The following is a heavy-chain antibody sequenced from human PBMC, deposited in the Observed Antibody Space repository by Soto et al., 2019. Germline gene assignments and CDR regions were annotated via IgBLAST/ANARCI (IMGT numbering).Heavy chain of an antibody. CDR1: GGTFSSYA. Sequence: QVQLVQSGAEVKKPGSSVKVSCKASGGTFSSYAISWVRQAPGQGLEWMGGIIPIFGTANYAQKFQGRVTITADKSTSTAYMELSSLRSEDTAVYYCARDYDILTGYYTDYYGMDVWGQGTTVTVSS. CDR2: IIPIFGTA. CDR3: ARDYDILTGYYTDYYGMDV. D-gene: IGHD3-9*01. V-gene: IGHV1-69*06. J-gene: IGHJ6*02.